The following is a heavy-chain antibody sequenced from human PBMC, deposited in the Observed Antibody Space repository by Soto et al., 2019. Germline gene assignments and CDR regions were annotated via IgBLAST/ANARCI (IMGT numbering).Heavy chain of an antibody. J-gene: IGHJ4*02. D-gene: IGHD3-10*01. CDR3: ARRPAYYYDSGSYFDY. CDR1: GGSISSSSYY. V-gene: IGHV4-39*01. Sequence: QLQLQESGPGLVKPSETLSLTCTVSGGSISSSSYYWGWIRQPPGKGLEWIGSIYYSGNTYYNPSLNGRVTIFVDTSKNQVSLNLSSVTAADTAVYYCARRPAYYYDSGSYFDYWGQGTLVTVSS. CDR2: IYYSGNT.